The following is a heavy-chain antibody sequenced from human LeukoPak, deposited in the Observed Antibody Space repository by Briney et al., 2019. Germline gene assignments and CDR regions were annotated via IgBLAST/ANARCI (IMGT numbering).Heavy chain of an antibody. CDR2: INSDGSST. Sequence: LAGGSLRLSCAASGFTFSSYSMHWVRQAPGKGLVWVSRINSDGSSTSYADSVKGRFTISRDNAKNTLYLQMNSLRAEDTAVYYCARDGDAWYYYDSSGQRFDPWGQGTLVTVSS. V-gene: IGHV3-74*01. J-gene: IGHJ5*02. CDR3: ARDGDAWYYYDSSGQRFDP. CDR1: GFTFSSYS. D-gene: IGHD3-22*01.